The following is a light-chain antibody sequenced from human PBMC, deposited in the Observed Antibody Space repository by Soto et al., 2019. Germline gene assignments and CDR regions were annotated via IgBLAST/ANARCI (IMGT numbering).Light chain of an antibody. V-gene: IGLV2-18*02. CDR1: SSDVGNYNR. J-gene: IGLJ1*01. CDR2: DVT. CDR3: SSYTSSSTYA. Sequence: QSALTQPPSVSGSPGQSVAISCTGTSSDVGNYNRVSWYQQPPGTAPKLMIYDVTNRPSGVPDRFSGSKSGNTASLTISGLQADDEADYYCSSYTSSSTYAFGTGTKVTVL.